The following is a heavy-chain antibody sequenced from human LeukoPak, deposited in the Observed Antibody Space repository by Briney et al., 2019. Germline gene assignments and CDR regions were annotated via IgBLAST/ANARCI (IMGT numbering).Heavy chain of an antibody. CDR1: GFTFSSYE. CDR2: ISSSGSTI. D-gene: IGHD2-2*01. J-gene: IGHJ6*03. CDR3: AREVRYCSSTSCYPYYYYYYMDV. Sequence: HPGGSLRPSCAASGFTFSSYEMNWVRQAPGKGLEWVSYISSSGSTIYYADSVKGRFTISRDNAKNSLYLQMNSLRAEDTAVYYCAREVRYCSSTSCYPYYYYYYMDVWGKGTTVTVSS. V-gene: IGHV3-48*03.